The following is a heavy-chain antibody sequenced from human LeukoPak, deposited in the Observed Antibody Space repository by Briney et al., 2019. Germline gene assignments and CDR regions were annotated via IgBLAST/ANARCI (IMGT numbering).Heavy chain of an antibody. CDR2: ISYDGSNK. CDR1: GFTFSSYG. Sequence: GGSLRLSCAASGFTFSSYGIHWVRQAPGKGLEWVAVISYDGSNKYYVDSVKGRFTISRDDSKNTLNLQMNSLRAEDTAVYYCAKMRTPTAHSGDAFDIWGQGTMVTVSS. V-gene: IGHV3-30*18. CDR3: AKMRTPTAHSGDAFDI. D-gene: IGHD4-17*01. J-gene: IGHJ3*02.